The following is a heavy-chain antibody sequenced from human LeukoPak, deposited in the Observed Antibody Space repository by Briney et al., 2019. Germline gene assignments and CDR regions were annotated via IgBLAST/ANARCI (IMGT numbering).Heavy chain of an antibody. CDR3: VRAGGSINPFDY. CDR1: GFTVSSNY. D-gene: IGHD2-2*01. CDR2: IYSGGST. J-gene: IGHJ4*02. V-gene: IGHV3-53*01. Sequence: PGGSLRLSCAASGFTVSSNYMNWVRQAPGKGLEWVSGIYSGGSTYYADSVKGRFTISRDNSKNTLYLQMNSLRGDDTAVYYCVRAGGSINPFDYWGQGTLVTVSS.